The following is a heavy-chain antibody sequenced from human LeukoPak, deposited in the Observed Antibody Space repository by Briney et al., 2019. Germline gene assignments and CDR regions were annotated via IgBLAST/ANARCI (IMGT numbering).Heavy chain of an antibody. CDR1: GFTFSAYG. CDR3: AKDPWYYDILTGDNWFDP. CDR2: ISYDGSNK. V-gene: IGHV3-30*18. Sequence: QAGGSLRLSCAASGFTFSAYGMHWVRQAPVKGLEWVAVISYDGSNKYYADSVKGRFTISRDNSKNTLYLQMNSLRAEDTAVYYCAKDPWYYDILTGDNWFDPWGQGTLVTVSS. J-gene: IGHJ5*02. D-gene: IGHD3-9*01.